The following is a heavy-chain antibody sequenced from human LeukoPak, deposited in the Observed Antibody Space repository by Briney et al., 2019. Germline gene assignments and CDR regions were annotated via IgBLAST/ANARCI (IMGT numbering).Heavy chain of an antibody. CDR2: INDNGGQR. D-gene: IGHD1-26*01. CDR3: AKTQWKVGATDYFDY. J-gene: IGHJ4*01. Sequence: GGSLRLSCAASGFAFKNYAMTWVRQAPGKGLQWVSNINDNGGQRHYADSVKGRFTISRDDSKNTLFLQMDSLRAEDTAVYYCAKTQWKVGATDYFDYWGHGILVTVSS. CDR1: GFAFKNYA. V-gene: IGHV3-23*01.